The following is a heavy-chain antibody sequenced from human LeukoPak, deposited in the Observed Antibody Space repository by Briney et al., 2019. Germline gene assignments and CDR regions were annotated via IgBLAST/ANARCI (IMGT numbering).Heavy chain of an antibody. D-gene: IGHD3-3*01. CDR1: GYTLTELS. CDR2: FDPEDGET. V-gene: IGHV1-24*01. CDR3: ARFPFFWSGYSGENYGMDV. J-gene: IGHJ6*02. Sequence: ASVKVSCKVSGYTLTELSMHWVRQAPGKGLEWMGGFDPEDGETIYAQKFQGRVTMTRDTSTSTVYMELSSLRSEDTAVYYCARFPFFWSGYSGENYGMDVWGQGTTVTVSS.